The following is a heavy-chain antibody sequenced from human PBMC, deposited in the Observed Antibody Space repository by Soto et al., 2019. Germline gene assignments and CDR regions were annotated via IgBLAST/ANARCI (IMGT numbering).Heavy chain of an antibody. Sequence: QVQLQESGPGLVKPSQTLSLSCTVSGGSISNGGYYWSWIRQHPGKGLEWIGYIYSSGSTYYNSSLKSRLTISRHTSKNQFSLRLSSVTAADTAVYYCARGVDYGDPYYYFDHWGQGTLVTVSS. CDR2: IYSSGST. J-gene: IGHJ4*02. CDR1: GGSISNGGYY. V-gene: IGHV4-31*03. CDR3: ARGVDYGDPYYYFDH. D-gene: IGHD4-17*01.